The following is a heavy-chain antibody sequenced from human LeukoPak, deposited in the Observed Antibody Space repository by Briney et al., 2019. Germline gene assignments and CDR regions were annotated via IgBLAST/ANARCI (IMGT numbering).Heavy chain of an antibody. CDR3: ARSNSSLFDY. Sequence: SETLSLTCAVYGGSFSGCYWSWIRQPPGKGLEWIGEINHSGSTNYNPSLKSRVTISVDTSKNQFSLKLSSVTAADTAVYYCARSNSSLFDYWGQGTLVTVSS. CDR2: INHSGST. CDR1: GGSFSGCY. D-gene: IGHD2-2*01. V-gene: IGHV4-34*01. J-gene: IGHJ4*02.